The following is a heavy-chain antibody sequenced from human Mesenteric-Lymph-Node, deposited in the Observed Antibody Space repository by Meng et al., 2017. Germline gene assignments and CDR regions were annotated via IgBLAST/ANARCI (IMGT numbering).Heavy chain of an antibody. Sequence: GESLKISCKGSGYSFTSYWIGWVRHMPGKGLEWMGIIYPGDSDTRYSPSFQGQVTISADKSISTAYLQWSSLKASDTAMYYCASFQYCSGGSCYPYWFDYWGQGTLVTVSS. CDR2: IYPGDSDT. CDR3: ASFQYCSGGSCYPYWFDY. D-gene: IGHD2-15*01. CDR1: GYSFTSYW. J-gene: IGHJ4*02. V-gene: IGHV5-51*01.